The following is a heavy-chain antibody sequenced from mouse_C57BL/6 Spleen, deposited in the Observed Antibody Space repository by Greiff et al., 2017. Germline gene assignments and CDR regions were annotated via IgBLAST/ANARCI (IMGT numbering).Heavy chain of an antibody. CDR1: GFTFTDYY. V-gene: IGHV7-3*01. CDR2: IRNKANGYTT. D-gene: IGHD1-1*01. CDR3: ASYSLRSYFDY. Sequence: EVKVVESGGGLVQPGGSLSLSCAASGFTFTDYYMSWVRQPPGKALEWLGFIRNKANGYTTEYSLSVKGRFTISRDNSQSILYLQMNALRAEDSATYYCASYSLRSYFDYWGQGTTLTVSS. J-gene: IGHJ2*01.